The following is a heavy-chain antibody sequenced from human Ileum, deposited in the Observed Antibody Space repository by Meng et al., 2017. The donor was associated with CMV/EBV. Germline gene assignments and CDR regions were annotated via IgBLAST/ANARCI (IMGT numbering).Heavy chain of an antibody. D-gene: IGHD6-6*01. CDR3: ARIGYSSSSFDY. CDR1: GFTFSSYE. CDR2: ISSSGSTI. V-gene: IGHV3-48*03. Sequence: GGSLRLSCAASGFTFSSYEMNWVRQAPGKGLEWVSYISSSGSTIYYADSVKGRFTISRDNAKNSLYLLMTGLRAEDTAMYYCARIGYSSSSFDYWGQGILVTVSS. J-gene: IGHJ4*02.